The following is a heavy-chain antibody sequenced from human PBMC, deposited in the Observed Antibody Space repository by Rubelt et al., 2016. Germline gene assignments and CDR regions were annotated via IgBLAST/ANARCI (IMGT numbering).Heavy chain of an antibody. CDR1: GGSISSYY. V-gene: IGHV4-59*01. CDR2: IHYSGST. J-gene: IGHJ6*02. CDR3: AREQGETYYDGAGGMDV. Sequence: QVQLQESGPGLVKPSETLSLTCPVSGGSISSYYWSWIRQPPGKVLEWIGYIHYSGSTNYNPSLKSRVTISVYTCKKQCSVGLSAVAAADTAGEYWAREQGETYYDGAGGMDVWGQGTTVTVSS. D-gene: IGHD3-10*01.